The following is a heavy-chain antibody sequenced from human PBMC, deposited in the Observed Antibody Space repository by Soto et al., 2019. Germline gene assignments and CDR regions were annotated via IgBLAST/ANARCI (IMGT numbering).Heavy chain of an antibody. Sequence: PSETLSLTCTVSGGSISSGDYYWSWIRQPPGKGLEWIGYIYYSGSTYYNPSLKSRVTISVGTSKNQFSLKLSSVTAADTAVYYCAREVVTATNWFDPWGQGTLVTVSS. CDR2: IYYSGST. D-gene: IGHD2-21*02. J-gene: IGHJ5*02. V-gene: IGHV4-30-4*01. CDR1: GGSISSGDYY. CDR3: AREVVTATNWFDP.